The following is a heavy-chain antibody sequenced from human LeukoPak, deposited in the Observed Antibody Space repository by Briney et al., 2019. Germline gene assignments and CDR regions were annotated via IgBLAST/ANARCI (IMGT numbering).Heavy chain of an antibody. J-gene: IGHJ4*02. V-gene: IGHV3-23*01. D-gene: IGHD6-6*01. Sequence: PGGSLRPSCAASGFTFSSYAMSWVRQAPGKGLEWVSAISLGGVNTYYADSVKGRFTVSRVNSKNTLYLQMNSLRVEDTAVYYCAKNVMYSSSAVDYWGQGTLVTVSS. CDR2: ISLGGVNT. CDR1: GFTFSSYA. CDR3: AKNVMYSSSAVDY.